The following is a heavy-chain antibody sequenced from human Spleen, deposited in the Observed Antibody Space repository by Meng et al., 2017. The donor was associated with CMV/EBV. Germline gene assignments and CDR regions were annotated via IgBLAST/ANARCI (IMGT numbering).Heavy chain of an antibody. CDR3: AYYSSSGFEIDY. CDR2: IYYSGST. V-gene: IGHV4-38-2*02. D-gene: IGHD6-6*01. J-gene: IGHJ4*02. Sequence: GSLRLSCTVSGYSISSGYYWGWIRQPPGKGLEWIGSIYYSGSTYYNPSLKSRVTISVDTSKNQFSLKLSSVTAADTAVYYCAYYSSSGFEIDYWGQGTLVTVSS. CDR1: GYSISSGYY.